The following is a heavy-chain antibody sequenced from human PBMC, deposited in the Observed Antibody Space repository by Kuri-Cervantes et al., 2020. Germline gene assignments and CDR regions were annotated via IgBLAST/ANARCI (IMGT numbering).Heavy chain of an antibody. V-gene: IGHV3-48*01. J-gene: IGHJ4*02. CDR2: ISSRSREM. CDR3: GQGSSGWPYYFDY. D-gene: IGHD6-19*01. CDR1: GFTFSRYS. Sequence: GGSLRLSCVGSGFTFSRYSVSWVRQAPGKGLEWASYISSRSREMYYADSVKGRFTISRDSATNSVYLQMNSLRVEDTAVYYCGQGSSGWPYYFDYWGQGTLVTVSS.